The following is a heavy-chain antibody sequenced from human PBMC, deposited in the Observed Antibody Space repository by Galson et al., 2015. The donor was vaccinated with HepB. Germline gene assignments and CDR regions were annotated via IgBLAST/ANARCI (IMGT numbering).Heavy chain of an antibody. CDR3: ARALDAAMGNHFLNWFDP. V-gene: IGHV4-4*02. D-gene: IGHD5-18*01. CDR1: GDSISSDSW. CDR2: IYHSGGT. J-gene: IGHJ5*02. Sequence: LSLTCAVSGDSISSDSWWRWVRQPPGEGLEWIGEIYHSGGTNYRPSLKSRVTISVDKSKNLFSLKLTFVTAADTAVYHGARALDAAMGNHFLNWFDPWGHGTMVTVS.